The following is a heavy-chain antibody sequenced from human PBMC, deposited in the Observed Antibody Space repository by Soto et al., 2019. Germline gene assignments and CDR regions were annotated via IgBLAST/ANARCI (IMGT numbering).Heavy chain of an antibody. Sequence: QVQLVQSGAEVKKPGASVKVSCKASGYTFTNYAFSWVRQAPGQGLEWMGWISAYNGNTNYPQKLQGRVTMTTDTSTSTAYMALRSLRSDDPAVYYCASDLAAAGPFDCWGQGTLVTVSS. D-gene: IGHD6-13*01. CDR2: ISAYNGNT. V-gene: IGHV1-18*01. J-gene: IGHJ4*02. CDR1: GYTFTNYA. CDR3: ASDLAAAGPFDC.